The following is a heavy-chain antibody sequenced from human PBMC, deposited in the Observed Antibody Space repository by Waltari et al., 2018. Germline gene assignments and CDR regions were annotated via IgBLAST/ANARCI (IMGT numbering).Heavy chain of an antibody. Sequence: EVQLLESGGGLVQPGGSLRLSCAASGFTFRSNSMSWFRQAPGKGLEWVSAISGSGTGTYYADSVQGRFTISRDNSKNTLYLQMDSLRAEDTAVYYCARWDTAMVDWGQGTLVTVSS. J-gene: IGHJ4*02. V-gene: IGHV3-23*01. CDR3: ARWDTAMVD. CDR2: ISGSGTGT. D-gene: IGHD5-18*01. CDR1: GFTFRSNS.